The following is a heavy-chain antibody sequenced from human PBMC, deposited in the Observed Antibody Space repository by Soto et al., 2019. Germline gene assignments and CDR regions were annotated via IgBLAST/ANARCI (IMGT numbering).Heavy chain of an antibody. Sequence: SETLSLTCTVSGGSISSSSYYWGWIRQPPGKGLEWIGSIYYSGSTYYNPSLKSRVTISVDTSKNQFSLKLSSVTAADTAVYYCARRAIIAYGYFDYWGQGTLVTVSS. J-gene: IGHJ4*02. CDR3: ARRAIIAYGYFDY. CDR1: GGSISSSSYY. V-gene: IGHV4-39*01. D-gene: IGHD3-10*01. CDR2: IYYSGST.